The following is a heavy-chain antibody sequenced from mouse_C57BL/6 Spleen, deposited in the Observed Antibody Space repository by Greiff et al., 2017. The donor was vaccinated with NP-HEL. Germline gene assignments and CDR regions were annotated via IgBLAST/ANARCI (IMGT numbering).Heavy chain of an antibody. V-gene: IGHV1-82*01. J-gene: IGHJ2*01. CDR2: IYPGDGDT. CDR3: ARGVYYGSSYGY. D-gene: IGHD1-1*01. Sequence: VQLQQSGPELVKPGASVKISCKASGYAFSSSWMNWVKQRPGKGLEWIGRIYPGDGDTNYNGKFKGKATLTADKSSSTAYMQLSSLTSEDSAVYFCARGVYYGSSYGYWGQGTTLTVSS. CDR1: GYAFSSSW.